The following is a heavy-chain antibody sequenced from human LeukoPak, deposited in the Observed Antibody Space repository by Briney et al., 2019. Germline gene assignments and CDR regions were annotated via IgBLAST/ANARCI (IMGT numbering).Heavy chain of an antibody. V-gene: IGHV3-23*01. Sequence: GGSLRLSCAASGFTFSSYAMSWVRQAPGKGLDWVSGITGSGGSTYYADSVKGRFTISRDNSKNTLYLQMNSLRAEDTAVYYCAKDRWSTVIRGGFDFWGQGTLVTVSS. D-gene: IGHD4-11*01. CDR2: ITGSGGST. J-gene: IGHJ4*02. CDR3: AKDRWSTVIRGGFDF. CDR1: GFTFSSYA.